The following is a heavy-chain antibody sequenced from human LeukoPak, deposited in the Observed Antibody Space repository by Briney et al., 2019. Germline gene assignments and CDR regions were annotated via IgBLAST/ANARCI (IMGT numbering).Heavy chain of an antibody. CDR2: INHSGST. V-gene: IGHV4-34*01. Sequence: KASETLSLTCAVYGGSFSGYYWSWIRQPPGKGLEWIGEINHSGSTNYNPSLKSRVTMSVDTSKNQFSLKLSSVTAADTAVYYCARGSITIFGVVYGMDVWGQGTTVTVSS. D-gene: IGHD3-3*01. CDR1: GGSFSGYY. J-gene: IGHJ6*02. CDR3: ARGSITIFGVVYGMDV.